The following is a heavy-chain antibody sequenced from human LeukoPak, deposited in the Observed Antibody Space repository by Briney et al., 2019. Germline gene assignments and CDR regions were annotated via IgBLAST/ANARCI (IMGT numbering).Heavy chain of an antibody. CDR1: GFTFSSYE. CDR2: ISSSGSTI. V-gene: IGHV3-48*03. CDR3: ARRSPRWGIGDDY. D-gene: IGHD3-16*01. J-gene: IGHJ4*02. Sequence: GGSLRLSCAASGFTFSSYEMNWVRQAPGKGLEWVSYISSSGSTIYYADSVKGRLTISIDNAKNSLYLQMNSLRAEDTAVYYCARRSPRWGIGDDYWGQGTLVTVSS.